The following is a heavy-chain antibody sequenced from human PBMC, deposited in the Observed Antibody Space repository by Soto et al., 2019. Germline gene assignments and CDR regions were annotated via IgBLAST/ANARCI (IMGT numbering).Heavy chain of an antibody. Sequence: EVQLLESGGCLVQPGGSLRLSCAASGFTFSSYAMSWVRQAPGKGLEWVSAISGSGGSTYYADSVKGRFTISRDNSKNTLYLQMNSPRAEDTAVYYCAKDSTAYSSSYDFDYWGQGTLVTVSS. CDR2: ISGSGGST. CDR3: AKDSTAYSSSYDFDY. V-gene: IGHV3-23*01. D-gene: IGHD6-6*01. CDR1: GFTFSSYA. J-gene: IGHJ4*02.